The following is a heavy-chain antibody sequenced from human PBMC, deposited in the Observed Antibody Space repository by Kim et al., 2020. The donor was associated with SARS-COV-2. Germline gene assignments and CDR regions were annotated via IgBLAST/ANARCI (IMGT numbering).Heavy chain of an antibody. D-gene: IGHD6-13*01. CDR2: IYYSGGT. CDR3: ARHILRKQVDQNWFDP. J-gene: IGHJ5*02. CDR1: GGSISNKNYY. V-gene: IGHV4-39*01. Sequence: SETLSLTCTVSGGSISNKNYYWGWIRQPPGKGREWIGGIYYSGGTYYNASIKSRLTVSVDTSKNQFALKLSSVTAADTAVYYCARHILRKQVDQNWFDPWGQGTLVTVPS.